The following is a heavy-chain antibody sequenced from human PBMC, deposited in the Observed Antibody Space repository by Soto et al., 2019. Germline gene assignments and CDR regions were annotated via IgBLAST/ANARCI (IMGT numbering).Heavy chain of an antibody. CDR3: VKDSVSSSWYGDLDY. J-gene: IGHJ4*02. Sequence: GGTLRLSCAASGFTFSNYGMHWVRQAPGKGLEWVAVIWYDGSNKYYADSVKGRFTISRDNSKNTLSLQMSSLRAEDTAVYYCVKDSVSSSWYGDLDYWGQGTLVTVSS. CDR1: GFTFSNYG. CDR2: IWYDGSNK. D-gene: IGHD6-13*01. V-gene: IGHV3-30*02.